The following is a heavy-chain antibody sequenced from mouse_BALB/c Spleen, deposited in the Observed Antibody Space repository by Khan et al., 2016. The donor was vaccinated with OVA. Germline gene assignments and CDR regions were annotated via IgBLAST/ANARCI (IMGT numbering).Heavy chain of an antibody. CDR1: GYTLTSYW. Sequence: QVQLQQPGAELVNPGASVNLSCKASGYTLTSYWMHWVKQRPGQGLEWIGEINPSNGRTNYNEKFKSKATLTVDKSSGTAYMQLSSPTSEDSAVYYCARLLINFDYWGQGTTLTVSS. J-gene: IGHJ2*01. V-gene: IGHV1S81*02. CDR3: ARLLINFDY. D-gene: IGHD2-1*01. CDR2: INPSNGRT.